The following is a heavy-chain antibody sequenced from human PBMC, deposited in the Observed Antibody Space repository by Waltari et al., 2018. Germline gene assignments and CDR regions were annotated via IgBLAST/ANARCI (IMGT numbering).Heavy chain of an antibody. CDR2: IYYTGGT. V-gene: IGHV4-39*01. CDR1: ADSFRDGTFY. D-gene: IGHD1-7*01. Sequence: HLQLQESGPGLVRPSETLSFTCPVYADSFRDGTFYWGWFRQPPAKGLEWFGTIYYTGGTCHIPTLTRRVSISVDTYKSHFSLALTSVTDADTDLYCCVRQSGTRTINSWGQGTRVTVSS. J-gene: IGHJ1*01. CDR3: VRQSGTRTINS.